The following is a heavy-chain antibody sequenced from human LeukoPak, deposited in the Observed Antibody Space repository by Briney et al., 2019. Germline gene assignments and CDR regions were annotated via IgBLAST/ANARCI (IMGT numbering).Heavy chain of an antibody. D-gene: IGHD3-10*01. CDR2: IRYDGSNK. J-gene: IGHJ4*02. CDR1: GFTFSSYG. Sequence: GGSLRLSCAASGFTFSSYGMHWVRQAPGKGLEWVAFIRYDGSNKYYADSVKGRFTISRDNSKNTLYLQMNSLRAEDTAVHYCAKDGSVGYGSGSYSYWGQGTLVTVSS. CDR3: AKDGSVGYGSGSYSY. V-gene: IGHV3-30*02.